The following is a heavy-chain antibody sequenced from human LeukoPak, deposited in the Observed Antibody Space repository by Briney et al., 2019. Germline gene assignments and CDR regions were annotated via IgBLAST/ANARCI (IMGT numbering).Heavy chain of an antibody. CDR2: ISSSGSTI. J-gene: IGHJ5*02. V-gene: IGHV3-11*04. CDR3: ARDVGPHGSGSYYNRRTNWFDP. D-gene: IGHD3-10*01. Sequence: PGGSLRLSCAASGFTFSDYYMSWIRQAPGKGLEWVSYISSSGSTIYYADSVKGRFTISRDNAKNSLYLQMNSLRAEDTAVYYCARDVGPHGSGSYYNRRTNWFDPWGQGTLVTVSS. CDR1: GFTFSDYY.